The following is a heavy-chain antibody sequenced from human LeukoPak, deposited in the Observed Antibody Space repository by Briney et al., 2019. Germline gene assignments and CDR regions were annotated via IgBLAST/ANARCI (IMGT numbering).Heavy chain of an antibody. CDR2: ISGSGGST. CDR3: AKGNFTIWDY. Sequence: GGTLRLSCAASGFTFSSYGMSWVRQAPGKGLEWVSAISGSGGSTYYADSVKGRFTISRDNSKNTVYLQMNSLRAEDTAVYYCAKGNFTIWDYWGQGTLVTVSS. CDR1: GFTFSSYG. D-gene: IGHD3-9*01. V-gene: IGHV3-23*01. J-gene: IGHJ4*02.